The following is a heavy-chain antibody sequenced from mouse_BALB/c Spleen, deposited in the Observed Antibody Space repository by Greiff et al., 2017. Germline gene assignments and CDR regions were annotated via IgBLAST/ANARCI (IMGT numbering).Heavy chain of an antibody. CDR3: TREGAYFDY. Sequence: LQQPGSELVRPGASVKLSCKASGYTFTSYWMHWVKQRHGQGLEWIGNIFPGSGSTNYDEKFKSKGTLTVDTSSSTAYMHLSSLTSEDSAVYYCTREGAYFDYWGQAPLSQSPQ. J-gene: IGHJ2*01. CDR1: GYTFTSYW. CDR2: IFPGSGST. V-gene: IGHV1S22*01.